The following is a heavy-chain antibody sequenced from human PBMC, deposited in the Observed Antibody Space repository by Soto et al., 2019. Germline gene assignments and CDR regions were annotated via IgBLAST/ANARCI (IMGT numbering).Heavy chain of an antibody. CDR1: GFTFSHAW. CDR2: VKSKSDGGTT. J-gene: IGHJ4*02. D-gene: IGHD2-15*01. CDR3: TNEAPGGSNFDY. Sequence: PGGSLRLSCAASGFTFSHAWMSWVRQAPGKGLEWVGRVKSKSDGGTTDYAAPVKGRFSISRDDSKNTLYLLMNSLKTEDTAVYYCTNEAPGGSNFDYWGQGTLVTVSS. V-gene: IGHV3-15*01.